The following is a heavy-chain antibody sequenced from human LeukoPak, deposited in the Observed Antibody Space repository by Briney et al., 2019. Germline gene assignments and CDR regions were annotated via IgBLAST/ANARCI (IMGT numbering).Heavy chain of an antibody. D-gene: IGHD2-8*02. CDR1: GGSISSYY. CDR2: IYYSGST. J-gene: IGHJ2*01. CDR3: ASVLVWYFDL. V-gene: IGHV4-59*01. Sequence: PSETLSLTCTVSGGSISSYYWSWIRQPPGKVLEWIGYIYYSGSTNYNPSLKSGVTISVDTSKNQFSLKLSAVTAADTPVYSCASVLVWYFDLWGRGNLVTVSS.